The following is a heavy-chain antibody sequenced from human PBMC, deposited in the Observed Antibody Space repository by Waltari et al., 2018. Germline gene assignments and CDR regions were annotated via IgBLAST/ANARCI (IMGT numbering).Heavy chain of an antibody. Sequence: QMQLVQSGPEVKKPGTSVQVSCKASGFTFTSSAVQWVRQARGQRLEWIGWIVVGSGNTNYAQKFQERVTITRDMSTSTAYMELSSLRSEDTAVYYCAAESGGTTGFDPWGQGTLVTVSS. V-gene: IGHV1-58*01. CDR3: AAESGGTTGFDP. CDR2: IVVGSGNT. J-gene: IGHJ5*02. CDR1: GFTFTSSA. D-gene: IGHD4-17*01.